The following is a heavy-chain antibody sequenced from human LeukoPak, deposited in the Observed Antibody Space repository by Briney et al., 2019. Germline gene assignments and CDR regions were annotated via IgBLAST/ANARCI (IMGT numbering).Heavy chain of an antibody. Sequence: AGSLRLSCAASGFTFSDYYMSWIRQAAGKGLEWVSYVSSSGSTIYYADSVKGRFTISRDNAKNSLYLQMNSLRAEDTAVYYCASSRDSSGPPLFDPWGQGTLVTVSS. CDR1: GFTFSDYY. CDR3: ASSRDSSGPPLFDP. D-gene: IGHD3-22*01. V-gene: IGHV3-11*04. J-gene: IGHJ5*02. CDR2: VSSSGSTI.